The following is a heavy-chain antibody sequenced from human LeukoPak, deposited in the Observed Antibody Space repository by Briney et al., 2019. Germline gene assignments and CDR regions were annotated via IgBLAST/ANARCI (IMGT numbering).Heavy chain of an antibody. CDR3: ARGGNSYSHYFDY. Sequence: SVKVSCKASGGTCTSYASSWVRQAPGQGPEWMGGIISIFGTANYAQKFQGRVTITADESTSTAYMELSSLRSEDTAVYYCARGGNSYSHYFDYWGQGTLVTVSS. J-gene: IGHJ4*02. V-gene: IGHV1-69*13. CDR1: GGTCTSYA. D-gene: IGHD4-23*01. CDR2: IISIFGTA.